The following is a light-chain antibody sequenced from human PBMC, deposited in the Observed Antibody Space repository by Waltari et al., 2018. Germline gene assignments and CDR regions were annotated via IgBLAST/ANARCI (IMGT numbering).Light chain of an antibody. Sequence: QSALTQPASVSGSLGQSISISCSGTSNDVGVYNYVSWFQQCPGKAPKLIIYEVTNRPAGISNRFSGSNSGNTASLTISVLQADDEADYYCSSYTASSTWVFGGGTKLTVL. J-gene: IGLJ3*02. V-gene: IGLV2-14*01. CDR2: EVT. CDR1: SNDVGVYNY. CDR3: SSYTASSTWV.